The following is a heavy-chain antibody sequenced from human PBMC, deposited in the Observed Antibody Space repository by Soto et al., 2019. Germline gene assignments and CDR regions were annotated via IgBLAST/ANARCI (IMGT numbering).Heavy chain of an antibody. D-gene: IGHD6-19*01. CDR2: IWYDGTNK. CDR1: GFTFSSYG. J-gene: IGHJ4*01. V-gene: IGHV3-33*01. Sequence: GGSLRLSCAASGFTFSSYGMYWVRQAPGKGLEWVAVIWYDGTNKYYRDSVKGRFTISRDNSKNTLYLQMNSLRAEDTALYYCARVGSAWELYFGDWGQGTLVTVSS. CDR3: ARVGSAWELYFGD.